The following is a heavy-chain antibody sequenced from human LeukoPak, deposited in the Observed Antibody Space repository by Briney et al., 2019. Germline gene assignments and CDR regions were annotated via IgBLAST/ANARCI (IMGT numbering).Heavy chain of an antibody. CDR2: ISSSSSYI. J-gene: IGHJ4*02. Sequence: GGSLRLSCAASGFTFSSYSMNWVRQAPGKGLEWVSSISSSSSYIYYADSVKGRFTISRDNAKNSLFLHMNSLRAEDTAVYYCAREDASGSYYRSLDYWGQGTLVTVSS. V-gene: IGHV3-21*01. CDR3: AREDASGSYYRSLDY. D-gene: IGHD3-10*01. CDR1: GFTFSSYS.